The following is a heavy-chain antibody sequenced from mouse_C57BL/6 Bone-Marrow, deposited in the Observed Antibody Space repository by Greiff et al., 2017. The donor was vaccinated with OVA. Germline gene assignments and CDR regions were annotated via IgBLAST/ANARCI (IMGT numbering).Heavy chain of an antibody. CDR3: ARRKLTGNNYFDY. CDR1: GYTFTSYG. Sequence: VQGVESGAELARPGASVKLSCKASGYTFTSYGISWVKQRTGQGLEWIGEIYPRSGNTYYNEKFKGKATLTADKSSSTAYMELRSLTSEDSAVYFCARRKLTGNNYFDYWGQGTTLTVSS. CDR2: IYPRSGNT. V-gene: IGHV1-81*01. J-gene: IGHJ2*01. D-gene: IGHD4-1*01.